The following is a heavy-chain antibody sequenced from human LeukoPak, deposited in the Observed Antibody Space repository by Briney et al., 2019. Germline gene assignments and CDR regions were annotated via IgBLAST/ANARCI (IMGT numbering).Heavy chain of an antibody. D-gene: IGHD3-10*01. CDR2: ISSSSSYI. V-gene: IGHV3-21*01. J-gene: IGHJ4*02. CDR3: AREGVWFGELLGFDY. CDR1: GFTFSSYS. Sequence: GGSLRLSCAASGFTFSSYSMNWVRQAPGKGLEWVSSISSSSSYIYYADSVKGRFIISRDNAKNSLYLQMNSLRAEDTAVYYCAREGVWFGELLGFDYWGQGTLVTVSS.